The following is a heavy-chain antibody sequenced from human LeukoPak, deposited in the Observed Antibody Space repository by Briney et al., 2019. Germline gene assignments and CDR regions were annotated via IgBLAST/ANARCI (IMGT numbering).Heavy chain of an antibody. D-gene: IGHD1-26*01. CDR1: GGSFSGYY. CDR3: ASTRSYTFDY. V-gene: IGHV4-34*01. CDR2: INHSGST. J-gene: IGHJ4*02. Sequence: SETLSLTCAVYGGSFSGYYWSWIRQPPGKGPEWIGEINHSGSTNYNPSLKSRVTISVDTSKNQFSLKLSSVTAADTAVYYCASTRSYTFDYWGQGTLVTVSS.